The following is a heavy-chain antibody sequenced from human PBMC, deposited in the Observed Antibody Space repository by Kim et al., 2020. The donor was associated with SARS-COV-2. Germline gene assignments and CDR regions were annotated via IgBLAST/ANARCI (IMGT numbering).Heavy chain of an antibody. D-gene: IGHD6-6*01. J-gene: IGHJ4*02. Sequence: SPPLQGQVTISADKSISTAYLQWSSLKASDTAMYYCATNGGSIAARPYDYWGQGTLVTVSS. V-gene: IGHV5-51*01. CDR3: ATNGGSIAARPYDY.